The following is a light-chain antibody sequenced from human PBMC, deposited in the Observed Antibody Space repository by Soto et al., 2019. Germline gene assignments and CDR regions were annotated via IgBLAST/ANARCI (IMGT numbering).Light chain of an antibody. CDR2: GAS. V-gene: IGKV3-20*01. J-gene: IGKJ1*01. CDR3: QQFDSSVT. Sequence: EIVLTQSPGSLSLSPGERATLSCRASQSVSSTFFAWYQQRPGQAPRLLMYGASSRATGIPERFSGSGSGIDFTITVSRLEPADFAVYYWQQFDSSVTFGQGTTVEIK. CDR1: QSVSSTF.